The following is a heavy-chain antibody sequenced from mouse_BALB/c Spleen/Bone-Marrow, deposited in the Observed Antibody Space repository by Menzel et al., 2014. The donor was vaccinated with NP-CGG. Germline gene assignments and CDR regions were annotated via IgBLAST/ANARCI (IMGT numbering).Heavy chain of an antibody. Sequence: VQLQQSGPELVKPGASVKMSCKASGYTFTSYVMHWVKQKPGQGLEWIGYINPYNDGTKYNEKFKGKATLTSDKSSSTAYMELSSLTAEDSAVYYCANAYYRYTGFACWGQETLVTVSA. CDR3: ANAYYRYTGFAC. V-gene: IGHV1-14*01. D-gene: IGHD2-14*01. J-gene: IGHJ3*01. CDR1: GYTFTSYV. CDR2: INPYNDGT.